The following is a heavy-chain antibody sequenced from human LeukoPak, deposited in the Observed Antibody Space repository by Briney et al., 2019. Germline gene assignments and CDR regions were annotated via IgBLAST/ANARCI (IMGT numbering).Heavy chain of an antibody. V-gene: IGHV3-7*03. CDR1: GFTLSNHW. CDR3: ARNNGLDV. Sequence: GGSLRLSCAASGFTLSNHWMTWVRQVPGRGPEWVANVNRDGSETYYLDSVKGRFTISKDNAKNSLYLQMNSLRAEDTALYHCARNNGLDVWGQGTTVIVSS. J-gene: IGHJ6*02. CDR2: VNRDGSET.